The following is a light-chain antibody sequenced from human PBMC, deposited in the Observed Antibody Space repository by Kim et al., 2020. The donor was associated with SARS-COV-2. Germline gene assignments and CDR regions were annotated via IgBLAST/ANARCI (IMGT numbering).Light chain of an antibody. CDR3: QSYDRSNHV. CDR2: ENN. J-gene: IGLJ3*02. V-gene: IGLV6-57*01. Sequence: GKTVTIDCTRSGGSIASNDVQWYQQRTGSSPTMVIYENNRRPSAVPDRFSGSFDSSSNSASLTISGLKTEDEADYYCQSYDRSNHVFGGGTKVTVL. CDR1: GGSIASND.